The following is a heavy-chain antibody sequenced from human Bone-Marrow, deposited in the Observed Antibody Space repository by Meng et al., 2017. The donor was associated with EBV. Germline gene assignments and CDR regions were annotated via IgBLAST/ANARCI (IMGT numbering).Heavy chain of an antibody. J-gene: IGHJ5*02. Sequence: ELQLVESGGXLVKPGXSLRLSCAASGFTFSSYSMNWVRQAPGKGLEWVSSISSSSSYIYYADSVKGRFTISRDNAKNSLYLQMNSLRAEDTAVYYCARDPPYPGSSGWWDWFDPGGQGTLVTVSS. CDR1: GFTFSSYS. CDR2: ISSSSSYI. D-gene: IGHD6-19*01. CDR3: ARDPPYPGSSGWWDWFDP. V-gene: IGHV3-21*01.